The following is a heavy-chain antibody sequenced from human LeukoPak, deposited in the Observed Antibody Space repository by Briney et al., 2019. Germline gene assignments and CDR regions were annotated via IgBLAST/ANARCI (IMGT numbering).Heavy chain of an antibody. Sequence: GGSLRLSCAASGFTFSSYAMSWVRQAPGKGLEWVSAISGSGGSTYYADSVKGRFTISRDNSKNTLYLQMNSLRAEDTAVYYCATYGSGSSAYFDYWGQGTLVTVSS. CDR1: GFTFSSYA. CDR2: ISGSGGST. CDR3: ATYGSGSSAYFDY. J-gene: IGHJ4*02. D-gene: IGHD3-10*01. V-gene: IGHV3-23*01.